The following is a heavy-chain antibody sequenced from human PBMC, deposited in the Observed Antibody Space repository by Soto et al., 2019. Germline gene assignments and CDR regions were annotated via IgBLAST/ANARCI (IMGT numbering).Heavy chain of an antibody. CDR1: GYTFTNND. V-gene: IGHV1-8*01. CDR3: ARDYDFWSGYYYFDY. D-gene: IGHD3-3*01. Sequence: ASVKVSCKASGYTFTNNDVTWVRQATGQGLEWMGWMNPNSGGTGYAQKFQGRVTMTRDTSISTAYMELSRLRSDDTAVYYCARDYDFWSGYYYFDYWGQGTLVTVSS. CDR2: MNPNSGGT. J-gene: IGHJ4*02.